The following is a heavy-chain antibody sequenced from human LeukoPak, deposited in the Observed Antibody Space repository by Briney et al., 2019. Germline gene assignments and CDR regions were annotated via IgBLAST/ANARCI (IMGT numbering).Heavy chain of an antibody. J-gene: IGHJ6*02. D-gene: IGHD6-19*01. Sequence: GGPLRLSCAASGFTFSSYEMNWVRQAPGKGLEWVSYISSSGSTIYYADSVRGRLTISRDNPENTVYLQMNSQRVDDTAVYYCARSSGWNNYYYYYGMDVWGQGTTVTVSS. V-gene: IGHV3-48*03. CDR3: ARSSGWNNYYYYYGMDV. CDR1: GFTFSSYE. CDR2: ISSSGSTI.